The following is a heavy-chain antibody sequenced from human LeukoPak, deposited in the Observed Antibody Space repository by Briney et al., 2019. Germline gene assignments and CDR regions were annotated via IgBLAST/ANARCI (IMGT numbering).Heavy chain of an antibody. V-gene: IGHV1-8*01. CDR3: ARAPRAAIRPYYFDY. Sequence: ASVKVSCKASGYTFTSYDINWVRQATGQGLEWMGWTNPNSGNTGYAQKFQGRVTITRNTSISTAYMELSSLRSEDTAVYYCARAPRAAIRPYYFDYWGQGTLVTVSS. CDR2: TNPNSGNT. CDR1: GYTFTSYD. J-gene: IGHJ4*02. D-gene: IGHD2-2*02.